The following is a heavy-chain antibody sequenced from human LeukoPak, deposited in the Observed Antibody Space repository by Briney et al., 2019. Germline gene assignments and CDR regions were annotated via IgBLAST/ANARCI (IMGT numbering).Heavy chain of an antibody. CDR2: ISYDGSNK. D-gene: IGHD3-16*02. V-gene: IGHV3-30*03. CDR3: TRIAPGGGIRLGELSAHYYYYYGMDV. J-gene: IGHJ6*02. Sequence: GGSLRLSCAASGFTFSSYAMSWVRQAAGKGLEWVAVISYDGSNKYYADSVKGRFTISRDNSKNTLYLQMNSLRAEDTAVYYCTRIAPGGGIRLGELSAHYYYYYGMDVWGQGTTVTVSS. CDR1: GFTFSSYA.